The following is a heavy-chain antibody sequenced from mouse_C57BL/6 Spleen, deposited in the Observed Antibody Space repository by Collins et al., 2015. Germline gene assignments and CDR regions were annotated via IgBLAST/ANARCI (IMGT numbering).Heavy chain of an antibody. J-gene: IGHJ4*01. CDR2: IWRGGST. CDR3: AKNWNWDYYAMDY. Sequence: QVQLKQSGPGLVQPSQSLSITCAVSGFSLTSYGVHWVRQSPGKGLEWLGVIWRGGSTDYNAAFMSRLSITKDNSKSQVFFKMNSLQADDTAIYYCAKNWNWDYYAMDYWGQGTSVTVSS. D-gene: IGHD4-1*01. CDR1: GFSLTSYG. V-gene: IGHV2-5*01.